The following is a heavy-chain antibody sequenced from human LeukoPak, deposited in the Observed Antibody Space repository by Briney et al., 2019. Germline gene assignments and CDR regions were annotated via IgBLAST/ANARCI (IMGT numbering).Heavy chain of an antibody. J-gene: IGHJ4*02. CDR2: IYYSGST. CDR1: GGSISSSSYY. Sequence: PSETLSLTCTVSGGSISSSSYYWGWIRQPPGKGLEWIGSIYYSGSTYYNPSLKSRVTISVDTSKNQFSLKLSSVTAAEPAVYYCARLINYYFDYWGQGTLVTVSS. CDR3: ARLINYYFDY. V-gene: IGHV4-39*01. D-gene: IGHD3-10*01.